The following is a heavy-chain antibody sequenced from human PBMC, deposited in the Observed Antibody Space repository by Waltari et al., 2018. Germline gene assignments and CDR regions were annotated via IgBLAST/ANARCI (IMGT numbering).Heavy chain of an antibody. D-gene: IGHD3-3*01. Sequence: QVQLHESGPGLVKPSQTLSPTCAATGGPISDGDYFWSWIRQPPGKGLEWLGFIYYTGSTLYSPSLMRRISMSLDTSKNLFSLELTSVTAADTAVYYCARERSGSNYFDPWGQGTLVTVSS. CDR3: ARERSGSNYFDP. J-gene: IGHJ5*02. CDR2: IYYTGST. V-gene: IGHV4-30-4*08. CDR1: GGPISDGDYF.